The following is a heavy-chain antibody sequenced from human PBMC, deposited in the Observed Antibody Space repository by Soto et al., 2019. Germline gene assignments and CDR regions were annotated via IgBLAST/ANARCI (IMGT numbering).Heavy chain of an antibody. J-gene: IGHJ3*01. V-gene: IGHV5-10-1*01. D-gene: IGHD2-15*01. CDR2: IDPTDSFT. CDR1: GYKFTTFW. CDR3: ARPASGGSRDAFDV. Sequence: GESLKISCKASGYKFTTFWLNWVLQTPGKGLEWLWRIDPTDSFTNYSPPFEGHVTISVDRSISTAYLQWNSLQASDTAIYYCARPASGGSRDAFDVWGQGTTVTVSS.